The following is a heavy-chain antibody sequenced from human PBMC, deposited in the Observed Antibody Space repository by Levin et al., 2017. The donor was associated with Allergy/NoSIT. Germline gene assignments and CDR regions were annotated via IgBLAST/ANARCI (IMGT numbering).Heavy chain of an antibody. Sequence: ASVKVSCKTSGYIFTGYYIQWVRQAPGQGLEWLGRINPNSGGTDYAEKFKGRVTMTEDTSVNTVYMELTNLTSDDTAVYFCARGEFFDSSGQHPWGQGTLVAVSS. CDR1: GYIFTGYY. CDR2: INPNSGGT. CDR3: ARGEFFDSSGQHP. D-gene: IGHD3-22*01. V-gene: IGHV1-2*06. J-gene: IGHJ5*02.